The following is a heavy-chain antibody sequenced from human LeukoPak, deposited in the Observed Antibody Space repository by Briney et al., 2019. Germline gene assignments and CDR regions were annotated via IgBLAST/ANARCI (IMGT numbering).Heavy chain of an antibody. CDR3: AKDRGSIAVAGIDY. V-gene: IGHV3-23*01. D-gene: IGHD6-19*01. CDR1: GFTFSSYA. CDR2: ISGSVGST. Sequence: PGGSLRLSCAASGFTFSSYAMSWVHQAPGKGLEWVSAISGSVGSTYYADSVKGRFTISRDNSKNTLYLQMNSLRAEDTAVYYCAKDRGSIAVAGIDYWGQGTLVTVSS. J-gene: IGHJ4*02.